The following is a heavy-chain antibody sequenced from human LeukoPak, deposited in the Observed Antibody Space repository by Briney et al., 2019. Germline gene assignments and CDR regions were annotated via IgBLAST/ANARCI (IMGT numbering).Heavy chain of an antibody. CDR1: GYTFTSYG. V-gene: IGHV1-18*01. CDR2: ISAYNGNT. J-gene: IGHJ3*02. Sequence: ASVKVSCKASGYTFTSYGISWVRQAPGQGLEWMGWISAYNGNTNYAQKPQGRVTMTTDTSTSTAYMELRSLRSDDTAVYYCARGWHYDILTGYLQIDAFDIWGQGTMVTVSS. D-gene: IGHD3-9*01. CDR3: ARGWHYDILTGYLQIDAFDI.